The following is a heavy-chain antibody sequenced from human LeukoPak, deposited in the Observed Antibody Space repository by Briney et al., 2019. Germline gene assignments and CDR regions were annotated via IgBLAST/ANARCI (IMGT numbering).Heavy chain of an antibody. V-gene: IGHV3-30*04. CDR3: ASAAAGCWWCYFDY. J-gene: IGHJ4*02. CDR2: ISYDGSNK. D-gene: IGHD6-13*01. Sequence: PGGSLRLSCAASGFTFSSYAMHWVRQAPGKGLEWVAVISYDGSNKYYADSVKGRFTISRDNSKNTLYLQMNSLRAEDTAVYYCASAAAGCWWCYFDYWGQGTLVTVSS. CDR1: GFTFSSYA.